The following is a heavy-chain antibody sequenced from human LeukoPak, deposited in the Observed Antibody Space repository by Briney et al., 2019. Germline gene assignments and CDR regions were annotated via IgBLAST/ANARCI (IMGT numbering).Heavy chain of an antibody. CDR2: IYHSGST. V-gene: IGHV4-30-2*01. J-gene: IGHJ6*02. Sequence: PSQTLSLTCAVSGGSISSGGYSWSWIRQPPGEGLEWIGYIYHSGSTYYNPSLKSRVTISVDRSKNQFSLKLSSVTAADTAVYYCARDVADGMDVWGQGTTVTVSS. CDR1: GGSISSGGYS. CDR3: ARDVADGMDV. D-gene: IGHD5-12*01.